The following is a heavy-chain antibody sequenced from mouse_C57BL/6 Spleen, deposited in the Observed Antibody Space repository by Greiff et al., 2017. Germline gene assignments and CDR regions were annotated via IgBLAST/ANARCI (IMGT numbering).Heavy chain of an antibody. J-gene: IGHJ4*01. D-gene: IGHD1-1*01. CDR3: ARGGLRDGDYYAMDY. Sequence: EVQLQQSGPELVKPGASVKISCKASGYSFTDYNMNWVKQSNGKSLEWIGVINPNYGTTSYNQKFKGKATLTVDQSSSTAYMQLNSLASEDSAVYYCARGGLRDGDYYAMDYWGQGTSVTVSS. V-gene: IGHV1-39*01. CDR1: GYSFTDYN. CDR2: INPNYGTT.